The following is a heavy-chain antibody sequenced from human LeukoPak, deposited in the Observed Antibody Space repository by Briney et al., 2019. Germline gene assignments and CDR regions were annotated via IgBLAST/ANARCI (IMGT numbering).Heavy chain of an antibody. D-gene: IGHD2-2*01. J-gene: IGHJ6*04. Sequence: PSETLSLTCAVSGYSISSGYYWGWIRPPPGKGLEWIGSIYHSGSTYYNPSLKSRVTISVDTSKNQFSLKLSSVTAADTAVYYCARDPVDIVVVPAAMSHEPYYYYGMDVWGKGTTVTVSS. CDR2: IYHSGST. CDR1: GYSISSGYY. CDR3: ARDPVDIVVVPAAMSHEPYYYYGMDV. V-gene: IGHV4-38-2*02.